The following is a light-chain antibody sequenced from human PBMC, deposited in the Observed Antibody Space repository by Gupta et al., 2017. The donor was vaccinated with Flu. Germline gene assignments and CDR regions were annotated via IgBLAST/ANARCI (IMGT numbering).Light chain of an antibody. J-gene: IGLJ3*02. CDR2: KDS. V-gene: IGLV3-27*01. CDR1: VLAKKY. CDR3: YSAADNIWV. Sequence: CSGDVLAKKYARWFQQKPGQAPVLVIYKDSERPSGIPERFSGSSSGTTVTLTISGAQVEDEADYYCYSAADNIWVFGGGTKLTVL.